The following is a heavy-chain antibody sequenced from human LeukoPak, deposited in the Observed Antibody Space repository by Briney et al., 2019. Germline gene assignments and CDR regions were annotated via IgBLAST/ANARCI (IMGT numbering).Heavy chain of an antibody. V-gene: IGHV1-2*06. D-gene: IGHD3-22*01. Sequence: ASVKVSCKASGYTFTGYYMHWVRQAPGQGLEWMGRINPTSGGTNYAQKFQGRVTMTRDTSISTAYMELSRLRSDDTAVYYCARVGYSSGYYYLGYWGQGTLVTVSS. CDR2: INPTSGGT. J-gene: IGHJ4*02. CDR3: ARVGYSSGYYYLGY. CDR1: GYTFTGYY.